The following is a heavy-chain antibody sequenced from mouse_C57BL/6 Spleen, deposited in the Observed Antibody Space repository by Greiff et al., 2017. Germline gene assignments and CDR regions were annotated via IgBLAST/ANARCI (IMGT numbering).Heavy chain of an antibody. V-gene: IGHV1-61*01. D-gene: IGHD2-2*01. J-gene: IGHJ1*03. CDR2: IYPSDSET. Sequence: QVQLQQPGAELARPGSSVKLSCKASGYTFTSYWMDWVKQRPGQGLEWIGNIYPSDSETHYNQKFKDKATLTVDKSSSTAYMQLSSLTSEDSAVYYCARSGYDGYFDVWGTGTTVTVSS. CDR1: GYTFTSYW. CDR3: ARSGYDGYFDV.